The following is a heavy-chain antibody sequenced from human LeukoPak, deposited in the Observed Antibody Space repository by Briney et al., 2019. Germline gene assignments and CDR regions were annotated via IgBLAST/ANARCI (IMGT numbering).Heavy chain of an antibody. CDR3: TTYGSGNNQNWFDP. Sequence: GGSLRLSCAASGFTFSNAWISWVRQAPGKGLEWVGRIKSKTDGGTTDYAAPVKGRFTISRDDSKNTLYLQMNSLKTEDTAVYYCTTYGSGNNQNWFDPWGQGTLVTVSS. J-gene: IGHJ5*02. CDR2: IKSKTDGGTT. V-gene: IGHV3-15*01. CDR1: GFTFSNAW. D-gene: IGHD3-10*01.